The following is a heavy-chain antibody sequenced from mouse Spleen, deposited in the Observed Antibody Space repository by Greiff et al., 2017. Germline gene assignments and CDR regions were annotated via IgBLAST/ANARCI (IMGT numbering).Heavy chain of an antibody. Sequence: QVHVKQSGAELVKPGASVKLSCKASGYTFTSYYMYWVKQRPGQGLEWIGEINPSNGGTNFNEKFKSKATLTVDKSSSTAYMQLSSLTSEDSAVYYCTRPAYYGNLFAYWGQGTLVTVSA. CDR1: GYTFTSYY. CDR3: TRPAYYGNLFAY. CDR2: INPSNGGT. D-gene: IGHD2-10*01. J-gene: IGHJ3*01. V-gene: IGHV1S81*02.